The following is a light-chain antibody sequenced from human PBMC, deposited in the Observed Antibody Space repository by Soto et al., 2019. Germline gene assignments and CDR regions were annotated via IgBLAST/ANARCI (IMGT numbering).Light chain of an antibody. V-gene: IGKV3-20*01. J-gene: IGKJ2*01. CDR3: QQYGSSYT. CDR2: GAS. Sequence: ELVLTQSPGTMSLSPGERATLACRASQSVSSSYLAWYQQKPGQAPRLLIYGASSRATGIPDRFSGSGSGTDCTLTISRLEPEDFEVYYCQQYGSSYTFGQGTKLEIK. CDR1: QSVSSSY.